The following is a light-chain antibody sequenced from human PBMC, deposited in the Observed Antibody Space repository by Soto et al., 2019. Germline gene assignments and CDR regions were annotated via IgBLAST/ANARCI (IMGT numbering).Light chain of an antibody. V-gene: IGKV1-27*01. J-gene: IGKJ4*01. CDR3: QKYNSAPLT. CDR1: QGIRNY. Sequence: DIQMTQSPSSLSASVGDRVTITCRASQGIRNYLAWYQQKPGKVPKLLIYAASTLQSGVPSRFSDSGYGTDFTLTSSSLQPEDVATYYCQKYNSAPLTFGGGNKVELK. CDR2: AAS.